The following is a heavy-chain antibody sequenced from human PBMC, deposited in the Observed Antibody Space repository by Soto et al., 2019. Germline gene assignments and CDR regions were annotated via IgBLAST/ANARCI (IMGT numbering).Heavy chain of an antibody. J-gene: IGHJ4*02. CDR2: INAGNGNT. CDR1: GYTFTDYT. CDR3: AKGRYCSGGYCFSESHFDC. Sequence: QVQLVQSGAEVKKPGASVKISCKASGYTFTDYTVQWVRQAPGQRLEWMGWINAGNGNTKYSQIFQGRNTVTRETSASTAYMELSSLTSEDSAVYYCAKGRYCSGGYCFSESHFDCWGQGTLVTVSS. D-gene: IGHD2-15*01. V-gene: IGHV1-3*01.